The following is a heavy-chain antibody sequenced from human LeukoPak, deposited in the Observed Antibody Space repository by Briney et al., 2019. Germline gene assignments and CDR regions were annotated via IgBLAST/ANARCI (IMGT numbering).Heavy chain of an antibody. J-gene: IGHJ5*02. D-gene: IGHD3-9*01. CDR2: ISFDGSNK. V-gene: IGHV3-30*03. Sequence: GGSLRLSCAASGFTFSSYVMHWVRQAPGKGLEWVAVISFDGSNKNYADSVRGRFTISRDNSKNTLYLQMNSLRVEDTAVYYWARDPSPQRYIFTGYLASWGQGALVTVSS. CDR1: GFTFSSYV. CDR3: ARDPSPQRYIFTGYLAS.